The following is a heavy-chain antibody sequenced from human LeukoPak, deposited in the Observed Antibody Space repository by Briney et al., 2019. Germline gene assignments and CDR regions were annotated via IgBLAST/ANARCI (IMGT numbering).Heavy chain of an antibody. V-gene: IGHV1-3*01. Sequence: ASVKVSCKASGYTFTSYAMHWVRQAPGQRLEWMGWINAGNGKTKYSQKFQGRVNITRDTSASTAYMELSSLRSEDAAVYYCASTVTTMGFDLWGRGTLVTVSS. CDR2: INAGNGKT. CDR1: GYTFTSYA. CDR3: ASTVTTMGFDL. D-gene: IGHD4-17*01. J-gene: IGHJ2*01.